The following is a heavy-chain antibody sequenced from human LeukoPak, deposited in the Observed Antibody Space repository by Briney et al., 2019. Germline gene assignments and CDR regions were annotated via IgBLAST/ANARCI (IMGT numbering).Heavy chain of an antibody. D-gene: IGHD4-17*01. CDR2: IYYSGST. CDR3: ARESRDYGDYVPFDY. CDR1: GGSISSYY. Sequence: PSETLSLTCTVSGGSISSYYWSWIRQPTGKGLEWIGYIYYSGSTNYNPSLKSRVTISVDTSKNQFSLKLSSVTAADTAVYYCARESRDYGDYVPFDYWGQGTLVTVSS. V-gene: IGHV4-59*01. J-gene: IGHJ4*02.